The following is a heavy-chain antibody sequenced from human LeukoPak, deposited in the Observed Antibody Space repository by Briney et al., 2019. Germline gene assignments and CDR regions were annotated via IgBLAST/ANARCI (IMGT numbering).Heavy chain of an antibody. D-gene: IGHD6-19*01. V-gene: IGHV3-9*01. CDR2: ISWNSGSI. J-gene: IGHJ4*02. CDR3: AKDIRAVAGKGSFDY. Sequence: GGSLRLACAASGFTFSSYWMSWVRQAPGMGLEWVSGISWNSGSIGYADSVKGRFTISRDNAKNSLYLQMNSLRAEDTALYYCAKDIRAVAGKGSFDYWGQGTLVTVSS. CDR1: GFTFSSYW.